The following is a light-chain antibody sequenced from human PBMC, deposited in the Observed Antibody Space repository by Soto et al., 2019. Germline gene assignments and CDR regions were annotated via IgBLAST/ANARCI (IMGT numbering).Light chain of an antibody. J-gene: IGLJ1*01. CDR3: QSYDFSLSGYV. V-gene: IGLV1-40*01. CDR1: RSNIGAGHD. CDR2: GNT. Sequence: QSVLTQPPSVSGAPGQRVTMTCTGSRSNIGAGHDVHWYRQLPGTAPKLLIYGNTNRPSGVPDRFSGSKSGTLASLAITGLQAEDEADYYCQSYDFSLSGYVFGTGTKLTVL.